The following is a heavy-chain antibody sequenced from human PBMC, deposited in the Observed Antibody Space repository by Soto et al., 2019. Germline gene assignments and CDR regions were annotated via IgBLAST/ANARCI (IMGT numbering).Heavy chain of an antibody. J-gene: IGHJ6*02. D-gene: IGHD5-12*01. CDR3: ARVNRATMDYYYYGMDV. CDR1: GGSISSGDYY. Sequence: QVQLQESGPGLVKPSQTLSLTCTVSGGSISSGDYYWSWIRQPPGKGLEWIGYIYYSGSTYYNPSLKSRVTISVDTSKNQFSLKLSSVTAADTAVYYCARVNRATMDYYYYGMDVWGQGSTVTVSS. CDR2: IYYSGST. V-gene: IGHV4-30-4*01.